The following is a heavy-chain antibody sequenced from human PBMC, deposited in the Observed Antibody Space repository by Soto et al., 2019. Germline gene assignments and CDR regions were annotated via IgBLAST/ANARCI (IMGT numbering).Heavy chain of an antibody. J-gene: IGHJ5*02. V-gene: IGHV5-10-1*01. D-gene: IGHD6-13*01. CDR2: IDPSDSYT. CDR3: ARHSRGSSWPEVGLSWFDP. Sequence: GESMKISCKGSGYSFTSYWSSWVRQIPGKGLEWMGRIDPSDSYTNYSPSFQGHVTISADKSISTAYLQWSSLKASDTAMYYCARHSRGSSWPEVGLSWFDPWGQGTLVTVSS. CDR1: GYSFTSYW.